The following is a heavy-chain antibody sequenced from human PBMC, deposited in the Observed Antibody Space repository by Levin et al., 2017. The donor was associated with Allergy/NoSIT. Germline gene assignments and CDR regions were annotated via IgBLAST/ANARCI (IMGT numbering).Heavy chain of an antibody. CDR3: ATQFQW. D-gene: IGHD6-19*01. CDR1: GFSLSNSW. J-gene: IGHJ4*02. Sequence: TSGGSLRLSCAASGFSLSNSWMNWVRQAPGKGLEWIGRITSKADGAATDYAAPLKGRFTISRDDSTNTLYLQMNSLKVEDTAIYYCATQFQWWGQGTLVTVSP. CDR2: ITSKADGAAT. V-gene: IGHV3-15*01.